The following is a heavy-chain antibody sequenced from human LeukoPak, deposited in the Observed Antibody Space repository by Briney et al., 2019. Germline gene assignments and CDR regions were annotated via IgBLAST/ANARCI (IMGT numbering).Heavy chain of an antibody. CDR1: GGSFSGYY. D-gene: IGHD3-3*01. Sequence: PSETLSLTCAVYGGSFSGYYWSWIRQPPGKGLEWIGEINHSGSTNYNPSLKSRVTISVDTSKNQFSLKLSSVTAADTAVYYCARVKRRLLEWLPNWFDPWGQGTLVTVSS. V-gene: IGHV4-34*01. J-gene: IGHJ5*02. CDR2: INHSGST. CDR3: ARVKRRLLEWLPNWFDP.